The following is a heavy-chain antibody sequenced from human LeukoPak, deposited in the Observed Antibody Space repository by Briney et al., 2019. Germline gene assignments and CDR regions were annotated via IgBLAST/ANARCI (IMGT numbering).Heavy chain of an antibody. CDR1: GFTFSNTF. V-gene: IGHV3-23*01. Sequence: GGSLRLSCATSGFTFSNTFLNWVRQAPGKGLEWVSGISGSGGATYYADSVKGLFTVSRDDPHNTLYLQMNSVRAEDTAVYFCARGGVDHYGSGTYYLMYYFDHWGQGALVTVSS. CDR2: ISGSGGAT. CDR3: ARGGVDHYGSGTYYLMYYFDH. J-gene: IGHJ4*02. D-gene: IGHD3-10*01.